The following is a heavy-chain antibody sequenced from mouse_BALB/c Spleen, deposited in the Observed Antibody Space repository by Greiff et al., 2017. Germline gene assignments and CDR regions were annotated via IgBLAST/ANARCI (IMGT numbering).Heavy chain of an antibody. CDR1: GYTFTSYW. Sequence: QVQLKESGAELARPGASVKLSCKASGYTFTSYWMQWVKQRPGQGLEWIGAIYPGDGDTRYTQKFKGKATLTADKSSSTAYMQLSSLASEDSAVYYCASSYGYWGQGTTLTVSS. J-gene: IGHJ2*01. CDR3: ASSYGY. D-gene: IGHD1-1*01. V-gene: IGHV1-87*01. CDR2: IYPGDGDT.